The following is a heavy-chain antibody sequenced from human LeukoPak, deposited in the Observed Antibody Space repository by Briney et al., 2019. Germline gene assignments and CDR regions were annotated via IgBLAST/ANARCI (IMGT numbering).Heavy chain of an antibody. CDR2: ISAYNGNT. J-gene: IGHJ4*02. Sequence: PRASVKVSCKASGYTFTSYGISWVRQAPGQGLEWMGWISAYNGNTNYAQKFQGRVTMTRDTSISTAYMGLSRLRSDDTAVYYCARGGDSSGKNDYWGQGTLVTVSS. CDR1: GYTFTSYG. CDR3: ARGGDSSGKNDY. V-gene: IGHV1-18*01. D-gene: IGHD3-22*01.